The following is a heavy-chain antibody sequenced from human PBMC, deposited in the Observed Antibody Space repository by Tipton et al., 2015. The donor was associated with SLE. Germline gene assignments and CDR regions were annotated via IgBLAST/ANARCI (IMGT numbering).Heavy chain of an antibody. CDR3: ASRGTGWGY. CDR2: ISNNGATT. D-gene: IGHD1-14*01. Sequence: SLRLSCAASGLTFRTYYMSWIRQAPGKGLEWVSYISNNGATTYYADSVKGRFTISRDTAESSLFLQMNSLRVEDTAMYYCASRGTGWGYWGQGTLVTVSS. J-gene: IGHJ4*02. V-gene: IGHV3-11*04. CDR1: GLTFRTYY.